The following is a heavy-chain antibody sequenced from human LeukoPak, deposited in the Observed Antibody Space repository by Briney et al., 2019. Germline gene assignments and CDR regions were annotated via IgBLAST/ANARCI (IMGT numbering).Heavy chain of an antibody. CDR1: GFTFSSYA. V-gene: IGHV3-30*01. CDR3: ARDQGSLPVWFYYYMDV. J-gene: IGHJ6*03. CDR2: ISYYGTNK. Sequence: GGSLRLSCAASGFTFSSYAMHWVRQAPGKGLEWLAVISYYGTNKYYADSVKGRFTISRDNSKNTLYLQMNSLRDEDTAVYYCARDQGSLPVWFYYYMDVWGSGTTVTVSS. D-gene: IGHD3-16*01.